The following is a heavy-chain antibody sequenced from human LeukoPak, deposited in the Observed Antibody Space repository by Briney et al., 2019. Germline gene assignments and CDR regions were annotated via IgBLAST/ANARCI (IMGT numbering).Heavy chain of an antibody. CDR2: ISSSSSYI. D-gene: IGHD6-19*01. V-gene: IGHV3-21*04. Sequence: PGGSLRLSCAASGFIFNNYWMSWVRQAPGKGLEWVSSISSSSSYIYYADSVKGRFTISRDNAKNSLYLQMNSLRAEDTAVYYCARDLRQWLDYWGQGTLVTVSS. CDR1: GFIFNNYW. CDR3: ARDLRQWLDY. J-gene: IGHJ4*02.